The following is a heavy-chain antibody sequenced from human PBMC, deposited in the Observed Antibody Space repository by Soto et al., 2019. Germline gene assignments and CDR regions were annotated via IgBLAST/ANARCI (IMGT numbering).Heavy chain of an antibody. D-gene: IGHD6-13*01. CDR1: GFSLSTSGVG. V-gene: IGHV2-5*02. Sequence: QITLKESGPTLVKPTQTLTLTCTFSGFSLSTSGVGVGWIRQPPGKALEWLAVIYWDDDKRYSPYLKSRLTNTKDTSKNQVVLTMTNVDPGDTATYYCVHRATLGGSWDTGYLDYWGQGTLVTVSS. CDR3: VHRATLGGSWDTGYLDY. CDR2: IYWDDDK. J-gene: IGHJ4*02.